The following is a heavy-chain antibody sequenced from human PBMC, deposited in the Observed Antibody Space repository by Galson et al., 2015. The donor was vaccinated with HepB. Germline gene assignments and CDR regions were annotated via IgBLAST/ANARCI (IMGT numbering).Heavy chain of an antibody. Sequence: SLRLSCAASGFAFSSSAMHWVRQASGKGLEWVGRIRTKANNNAAAYAASVKGRFVISRDESKNILYLQLNSLKTEDTAVYYCARQASYVSGTVTLDYWGQGTLATVS. V-gene: IGHV3-73*01. CDR1: GFAFSSSA. CDR3: ARQASYVSGTVTLDY. D-gene: IGHD3-10*01. CDR2: IRTKANNNAA. J-gene: IGHJ4*02.